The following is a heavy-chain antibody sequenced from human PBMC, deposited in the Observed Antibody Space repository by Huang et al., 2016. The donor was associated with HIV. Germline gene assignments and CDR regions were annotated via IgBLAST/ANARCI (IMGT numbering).Heavy chain of an antibody. CDR1: GYTLTELS. Sequence: QVQLVQSGAEVKKPGASVKGSCKVSGYTLTELSMHWVREAHGKGLEWMGGFDPEDGETIYPQKFQGRVTMTEDTSTDTAYMELSSLRSEDTAVYYCATVYRRFRNHDSGDYYFDYWDQGTLVTVSS. CDR2: FDPEDGET. CDR3: ATVYRRFRNHDSGDYYFDY. V-gene: IGHV1-24*01. D-gene: IGHD3-22*01. J-gene: IGHJ4*02.